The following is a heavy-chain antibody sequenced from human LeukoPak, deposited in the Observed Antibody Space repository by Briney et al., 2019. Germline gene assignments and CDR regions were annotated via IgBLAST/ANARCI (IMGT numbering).Heavy chain of an antibody. CDR3: GKDLLSDSSAWYLTPFDY. CDR1: GFTFSIYA. J-gene: IGHJ4*02. D-gene: IGHD6-19*01. V-gene: IGHV3-23*01. CDR2: ISYSGDST. Sequence: GGSLRLSCAASGFTFSIYAMSWVRQAPGKGLEWVSAISYSGDSTYIADSGKGRFTISRDNSKNTLYLQMNSLRAEDTAVYYCGKDLLSDSSAWYLTPFDYWGQGTLVTVSS.